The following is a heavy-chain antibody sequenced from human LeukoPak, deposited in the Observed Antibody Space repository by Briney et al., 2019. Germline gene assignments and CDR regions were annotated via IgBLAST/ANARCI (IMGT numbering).Heavy chain of an antibody. J-gene: IGHJ1*01. CDR3: ARSEVVVVPAATEYFQH. Sequence: GGSLRLSCAASGFTFSSYSMNWVRQAPGKGLEWVAVISYDGSNKYYADSVKGRFTISRDNSKNTLYLQMNSLRAEDTAVYYCARSEVVVVPAATEYFQHWGQGTLVTVSS. CDR2: ISYDGSNK. V-gene: IGHV3-30*03. CDR1: GFTFSSYS. D-gene: IGHD2-2*01.